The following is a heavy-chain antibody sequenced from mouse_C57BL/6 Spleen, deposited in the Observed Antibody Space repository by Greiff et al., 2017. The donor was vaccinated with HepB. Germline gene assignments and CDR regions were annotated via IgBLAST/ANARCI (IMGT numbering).Heavy chain of an antibody. Sequence: QVQLQQPGAELVMPGASVKLSCKASGYTFTSYWMHWVKQRPGQGLEWIGEIDPSDSYTNYNQKFKGKSTLTVDKSSSTAYMQLSSLTSEDSAVYYCARTYGSSYSYYFDYWGQGTTLTVSS. D-gene: IGHD1-1*01. V-gene: IGHV1-69*01. J-gene: IGHJ2*01. CDR1: GYTFTSYW. CDR3: ARTYGSSYSYYFDY. CDR2: IDPSDSYT.